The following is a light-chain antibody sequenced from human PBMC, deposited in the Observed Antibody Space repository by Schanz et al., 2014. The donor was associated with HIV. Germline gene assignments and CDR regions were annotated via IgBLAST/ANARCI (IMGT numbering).Light chain of an antibody. Sequence: QSALTQPASVSGSPGQSITISCSGTSSDIGAFDYVSWYQQYPGKAPKLIVYGVSDRPSGLSYRFSGSKSGNTASLTISALQAEDEADYYCATWDDNLSGPVFGGGTKLTVL. J-gene: IGLJ2*01. CDR3: ATWDDNLSGPV. V-gene: IGLV2-14*03. CDR1: SSDIGAFDY. CDR2: GVS.